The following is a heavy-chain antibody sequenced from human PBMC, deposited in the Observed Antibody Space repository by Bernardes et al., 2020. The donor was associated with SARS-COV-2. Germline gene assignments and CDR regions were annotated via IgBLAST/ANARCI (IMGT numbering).Heavy chain of an antibody. V-gene: IGHV3-23*01. Sequence: GGSLRLSCAASGFIFGSFAMSWVRQAPGKGLEWVSATIGSGETAYYTKSVKGRFTISRDNSKNTLYLQMSSLRAEDTAVYYCAKDMTYTSSCFDYWGQGALVTVSS. J-gene: IGHJ4*02. D-gene: IGHD6-13*01. CDR3: AKDMTYTSSCFDY. CDR2: TIGSGETA. CDR1: GFIFGSFA.